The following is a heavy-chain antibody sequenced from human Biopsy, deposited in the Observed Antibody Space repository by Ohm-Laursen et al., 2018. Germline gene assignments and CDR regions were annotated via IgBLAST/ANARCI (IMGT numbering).Heavy chain of an antibody. CDR3: ARARGSGRLRYHFDY. D-gene: IGHD1-26*01. Sequence: SLRLSCSASGFPFSDYWMGWVRQAPGKGLEWVANIKQDGNEKYYVDSVMGRFTISRDNGKNSLYLQMNSLGAEDTAVYYCARARGSGRLRYHFDYWGQGTLVTVSS. CDR2: IKQDGNEK. CDR1: GFPFSDYW. J-gene: IGHJ4*02. V-gene: IGHV3-7*01.